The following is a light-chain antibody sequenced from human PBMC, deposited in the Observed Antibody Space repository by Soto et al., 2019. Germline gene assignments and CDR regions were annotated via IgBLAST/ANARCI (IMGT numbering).Light chain of an antibody. CDR2: AAS. Sequence: DIQMTQSPSSLSASVGDRVTITCRASQSISSYLNWYQQKPGKAPKLLIYAASSLQSGVPSRFSGSVSGTDFTLTISSLQPEDVATYYCQQSYSTPLTFVGGTKVEIK. V-gene: IGKV1-39*01. CDR3: QQSYSTPLT. J-gene: IGKJ4*01. CDR1: QSISSY.